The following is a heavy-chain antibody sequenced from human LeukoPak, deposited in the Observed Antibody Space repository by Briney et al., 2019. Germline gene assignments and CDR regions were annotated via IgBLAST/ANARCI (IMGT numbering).Heavy chain of an antibody. V-gene: IGHV1-18*01. J-gene: IGHJ4*02. CDR3: TRGGYSYGSLRQ. CDR2: ISPSNGVK. D-gene: IGHD5-18*01. CDR1: GYTFSNFP. Sequence: GASVKVSCKASGYTFSNFPLTWVRQAPGQGLEWVGWISPSNGVKTYAQQFQGRVTLTTDTSTSTVYLDLRSLRSDDTALYYCTRGGYSYGSLRQWGQGTLVTVSS.